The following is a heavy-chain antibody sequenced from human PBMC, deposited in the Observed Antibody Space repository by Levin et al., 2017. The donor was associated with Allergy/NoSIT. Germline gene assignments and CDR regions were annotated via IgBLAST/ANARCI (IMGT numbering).Heavy chain of an antibody. CDR2: ISYDGSQK. J-gene: IGHJ4*02. D-gene: IGHD6-13*01. CDR1: GFTFDIYA. CDR3: AKEEGEAAAGAYHFDY. Sequence: GGSLRLSCGASGFTFDIYAIHWVRQAPGKGLESVAVISYDGSQKFYADSVKGRFTISRDNYENTVYLQMNSLRADDTAKYYCAKEEGEAAAGAYHFDYWGQGTLVTVSS. V-gene: IGHV3-30*04.